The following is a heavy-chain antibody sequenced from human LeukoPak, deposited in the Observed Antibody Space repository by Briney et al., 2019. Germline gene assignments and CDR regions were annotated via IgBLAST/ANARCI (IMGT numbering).Heavy chain of an antibody. CDR3: ARVEDVRCSGGSCYSFRPMDV. Sequence: SETLSLTCTVSGGSISSYYWSWIRQPPGKGLEWIGYIYYSGSTNYNPSLKSRVTISVDTSKNQFSLKLSSVTAADTAVYYCARVEDVRCSGGSCYSFRPMDVWGKGTTVTVSS. D-gene: IGHD2-15*01. V-gene: IGHV4-59*01. CDR1: GGSISSYY. J-gene: IGHJ6*03. CDR2: IYYSGST.